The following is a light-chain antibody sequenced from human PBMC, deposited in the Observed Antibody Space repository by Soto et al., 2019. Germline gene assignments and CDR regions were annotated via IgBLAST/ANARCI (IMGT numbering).Light chain of an antibody. V-gene: IGKV3-15*01. CDR3: QQYSKWPPWT. J-gene: IGKJ1*01. CDR2: RAS. Sequence: EIVMTQSPATLAVSPGDKVTLSCRASQSLGGNLAWYQQKPGQAPRLFIFRASSRATGVPARFSASGSGTEFTLTISELQSEDFAVYYCQQYSKWPPWTFGPGTKVDIK. CDR1: QSLGGN.